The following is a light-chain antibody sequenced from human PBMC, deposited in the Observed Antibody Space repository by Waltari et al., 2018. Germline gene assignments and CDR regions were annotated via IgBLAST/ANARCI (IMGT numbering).Light chain of an antibody. V-gene: IGLV1-47*01. Sequence: QSVLTQPPSSSGAPGARVTSPSSGSSSNIGSNYVYWYQQLPGTAPKLLIYRSNQRPSGVPDRFSGSKSGTSASLAISGLRSEDEADYYCAAWDDNLSGGVFGGGTKLTVL. CDR2: RSN. CDR1: SSNIGSNY. CDR3: AAWDDNLSGGV. J-gene: IGLJ3*02.